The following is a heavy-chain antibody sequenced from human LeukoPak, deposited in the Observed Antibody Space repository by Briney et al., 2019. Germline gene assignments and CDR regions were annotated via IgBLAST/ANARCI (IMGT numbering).Heavy chain of an antibody. CDR3: ARGGQQLSFFDY. V-gene: IGHV4-4*07. J-gene: IGHJ4*02. Sequence: SETLSLTCTVSGGSITTYHWSWIRQAAGKGLEWIGRSGSTNYNPSLKSRVTLSVDTSKNQFSLKLSSVTAADTAVYYCARGGQQLSFFDYWGQGALVTVSS. CDR1: GGSITTYH. D-gene: IGHD6-13*01. CDR2: SGST.